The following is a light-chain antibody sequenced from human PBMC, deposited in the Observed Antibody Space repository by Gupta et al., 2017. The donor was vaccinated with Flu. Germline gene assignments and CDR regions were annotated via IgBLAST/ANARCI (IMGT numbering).Light chain of an antibody. CDR1: QSVNGKF. CDR2: SAS. V-gene: IGKV3-20*01. Sequence: ELVLTQSPGTLSLSPGERATLSCRASQSVNGKFLAWYQQKFGQAPRLLIYSASSRATGVPDRVSGSGSGTDFTLTINRMEPEDFAVYYCQYYISLPLTFGGGTKVEIK. J-gene: IGKJ4*02. CDR3: QYYISLPLT.